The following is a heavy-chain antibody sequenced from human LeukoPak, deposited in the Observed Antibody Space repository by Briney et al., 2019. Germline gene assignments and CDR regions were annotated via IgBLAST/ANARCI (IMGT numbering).Heavy chain of an antibody. D-gene: IGHD2-2*01. CDR2: ISYDGSNK. J-gene: IGHJ5*02. Sequence: GGSLRLSCAASGFTFSSYGMHWVRQAPGKGLEWVAVISYDGSNKYYADSVKGRITISRDNSKNTLYLQMNSLRAEDTAVYYCAKSPRYQLLKSYNWFDPWGQGTLVTVSS. CDR3: AKSPRYQLLKSYNWFDP. CDR1: GFTFSSYG. V-gene: IGHV3-30*18.